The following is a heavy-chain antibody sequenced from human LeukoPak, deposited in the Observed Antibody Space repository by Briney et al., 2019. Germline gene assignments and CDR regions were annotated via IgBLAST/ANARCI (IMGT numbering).Heavy chain of an antibody. CDR1: GFTFSSYW. D-gene: IGHD3-22*01. CDR3: ARATYYYDSSGYYHIRDYFDY. J-gene: IGHJ4*02. Sequence: GGSLRLSCAASGFTFSSYWMNWVRQAPGKGLVWVSHINSDGSVTNYADSVKGRFTISRDNAKNTLYLQMNSLRAEDTAVYYCARATYYYDSSGYYHIRDYFDYWGQGTLVTVSS. V-gene: IGHV3-74*01. CDR2: INSDGSVT.